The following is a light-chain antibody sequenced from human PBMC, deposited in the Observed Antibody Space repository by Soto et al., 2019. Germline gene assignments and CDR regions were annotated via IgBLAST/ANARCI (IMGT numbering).Light chain of an antibody. CDR1: QSVSDY. V-gene: IGKV3-11*01. CDR2: DAS. Sequence: EIVLTQSPATLSLSPGERATLSCRASQSVSDYLGWYQQKPGQAPRLLIYDASNRATGIPARFSGSGSGTDFTLTISSLQPEDFAVYYCQQRSDRAFTFGPGTKVDIK. J-gene: IGKJ3*01. CDR3: QQRSDRAFT.